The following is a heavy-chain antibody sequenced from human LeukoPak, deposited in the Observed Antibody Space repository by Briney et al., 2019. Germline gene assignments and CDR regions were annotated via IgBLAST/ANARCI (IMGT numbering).Heavy chain of an antibody. Sequence: GGSLRLSCAASGFTFDDYTMHRVRQAPGKGLEWVSLISWDGGSTYYADSVKGRFTISRDNSKNSLYLQMNSLRTEDTALYYCAKPGYCSGGSCYEYFQHWGQGTLVTVFS. D-gene: IGHD2-15*01. CDR3: AKPGYCSGGSCYEYFQH. CDR1: GFTFDDYT. J-gene: IGHJ1*01. CDR2: ISWDGGST. V-gene: IGHV3-43*01.